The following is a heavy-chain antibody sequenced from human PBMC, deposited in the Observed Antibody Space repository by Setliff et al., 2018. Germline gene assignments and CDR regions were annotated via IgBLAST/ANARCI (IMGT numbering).Heavy chain of an antibody. CDR3: AKGRGEMDS. J-gene: IGHJ4*02. D-gene: IGHD3-10*01. V-gene: IGHV4-30-4*08. Sequence: PSETLSLTCTVSGGSISSGDYYWSWIRQPPGKGLEWIGYIYSSGSTYYNPSLKSRVSISVDTSKNQFSLKLSSVTAADTAVYYCAKGRGEMDSWGQGILVTVSS. CDR2: IYSSGST. CDR1: GGSISSGDYY.